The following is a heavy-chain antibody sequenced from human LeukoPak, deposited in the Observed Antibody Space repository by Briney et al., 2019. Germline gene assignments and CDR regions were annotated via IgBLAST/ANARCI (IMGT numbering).Heavy chain of an antibody. V-gene: IGHV3-7*03. Sequence: GGSLTLSCAASRFTFSSYWMGWLRQAPGKGLEWVANINEDGSHKDYVDSVKGRFTVSRDNTKNSLYLQMNTLRVEDTAVYYCARGGRAIVLMVYAIDAFDIWGQGTMVTVSS. CDR1: RFTFSSYW. J-gene: IGHJ3*02. CDR2: INEDGSHK. D-gene: IGHD2-8*01. CDR3: ARGGRAIVLMVYAIDAFDI.